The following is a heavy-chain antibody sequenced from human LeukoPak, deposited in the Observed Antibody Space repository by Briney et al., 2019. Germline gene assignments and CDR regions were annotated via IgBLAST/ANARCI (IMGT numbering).Heavy chain of an antibody. V-gene: IGHV1-2*06. Sequence: ASVKVSCKASGYTFTGYYMHWVRQAPGQGLEWMGRINPNSGGTNYAQKFQGRVTMTRDTSTSTAYMELSRLRSDDTAVYYCARGFHSSSWYYFDYWGQGTLFTVSS. CDR2: INPNSGGT. D-gene: IGHD6-13*01. J-gene: IGHJ4*02. CDR3: ARGFHSSSWYYFDY. CDR1: GYTFTGYY.